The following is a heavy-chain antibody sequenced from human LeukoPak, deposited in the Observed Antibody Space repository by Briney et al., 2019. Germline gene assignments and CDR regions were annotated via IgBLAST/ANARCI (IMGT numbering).Heavy chain of an antibody. CDR3: VSFYETY. D-gene: IGHD2/OR15-2a*01. J-gene: IGHJ4*02. CDR1: GITVSGNY. V-gene: IGHV3-74*01. CDR2: INSDGSWT. Sequence: GGSLRLSCAASGITVSGNYMNWVRQAPGKGLVWVSHINSDGSWTSYADSVKGRFTIPKDNAKNTVYLQMNNLRAEDTAVYYCVSFYETYWGRGTLVTVS.